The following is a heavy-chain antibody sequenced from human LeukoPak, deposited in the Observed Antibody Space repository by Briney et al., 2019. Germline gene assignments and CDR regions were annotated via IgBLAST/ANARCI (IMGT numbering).Heavy chain of an antibody. CDR2: ISFDGSKR. CDR1: GFIFANYV. Sequence: GGSLRLSCAASGFIFANYVLHWVRQAPGKGLEWVAIISFDGSKRHADSVKGRFTISRDNSKHTLYLQMNSLRVEDTGVYYCGRDDNWGRGTLVTVSS. V-gene: IGHV3-30*04. CDR3: GRDDN. J-gene: IGHJ4*02.